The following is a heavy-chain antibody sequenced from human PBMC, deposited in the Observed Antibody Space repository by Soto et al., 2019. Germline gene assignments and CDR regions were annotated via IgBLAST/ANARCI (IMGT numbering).Heavy chain of an antibody. CDR2: VSNRGDIT. D-gene: IGHD3-10*01. Sequence: SLRLSCAASGLNFSDYAMTWVRQAPGKGLEWVSSVSNRGDITYYADSVKGRFTISRDNSKNTLFMHINSLRAEDTALYYCARGDRGGSGSPASYYYSGLDVWGQGTTVTVSS. CDR1: GLNFSDYA. V-gene: IGHV3-23*01. J-gene: IGHJ6*02. CDR3: ARGDRGGSGSPASYYYSGLDV.